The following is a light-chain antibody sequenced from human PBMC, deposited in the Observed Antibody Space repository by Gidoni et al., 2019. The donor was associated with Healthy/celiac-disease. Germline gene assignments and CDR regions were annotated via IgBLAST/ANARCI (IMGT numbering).Light chain of an antibody. V-gene: IGLV2-11*01. CDR1: SSDVCGYNY. Sequence: QSALTQPRPVSGSPGQSVTISCTGTSSDVCGYNYVSWYQQHPGKAPQLMIYDVSKRPSGFPARFSGSKSGNTASLTISGLQAEDEADYYCCSYAVSYGVFGGGTKLTVL. CDR2: DVS. CDR3: CSYAVSYGV. J-gene: IGLJ2*01.